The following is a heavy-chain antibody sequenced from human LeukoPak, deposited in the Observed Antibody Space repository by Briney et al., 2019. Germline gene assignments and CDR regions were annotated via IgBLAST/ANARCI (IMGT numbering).Heavy chain of an antibody. J-gene: IGHJ4*02. CDR3: ARSGRWELLHFDY. CDR1: GGTFISYA. V-gene: IGHV1-69*04. D-gene: IGHD1-26*01. CDR2: IIPILGIA. Sequence: SVKVSSKASGGTFISYAISWVRQAPGQGLERMGRIIPILGIANYAQKFQGRVTNTAEKSTSTAYMELSSLRSEDTAVYYCARSGRWELLHFDYWGQGTLVTVSS.